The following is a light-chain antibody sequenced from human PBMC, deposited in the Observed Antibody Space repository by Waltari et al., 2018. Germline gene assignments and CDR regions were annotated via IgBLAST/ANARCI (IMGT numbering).Light chain of an antibody. CDR2: GVS. V-gene: IGLV2-14*01. J-gene: IGLJ2*01. CDR3: CSYTTSSTWV. CDR1: SSDVGGYNY. Sequence: QSAPTQPPSVSGSPGQSVTISCTGTSSDVGGYNYVSWYQQHPGKAPKLMIYGVSNRPSVVSDRFSGSKSGNTASLTISGLQAEDEADYYCCSYTTSSTWVFGAGTRLTVL.